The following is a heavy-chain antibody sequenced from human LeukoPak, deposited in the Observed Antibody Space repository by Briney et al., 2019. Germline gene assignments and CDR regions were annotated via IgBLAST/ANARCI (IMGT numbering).Heavy chain of an antibody. V-gene: IGHV4-34*01. CDR2: INHSGSS. Sequence: KPSETLSLTCAVYGGSFSGYYWSWIRQPPGKGLEWIGEINHSGSSSYNPSLKSRVTISVDTSKNQFSLKLSSVTAADTAVYYCARAVVVRNRRYYYYYYMDVWGKGTTVIVSS. J-gene: IGHJ6*03. D-gene: IGHD2-15*01. CDR1: GGSFSGYY. CDR3: ARAVVVRNRRYYYYYYMDV.